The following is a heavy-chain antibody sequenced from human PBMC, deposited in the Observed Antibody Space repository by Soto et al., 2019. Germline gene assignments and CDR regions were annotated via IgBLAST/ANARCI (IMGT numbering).Heavy chain of an antibody. CDR1: GFTFSSYA. CDR2: ISGSGGIT. V-gene: IGHV3-23*01. J-gene: IGHJ4*02. Sequence: GGSLRLSCAASGFTFSSYAMSWVRQAPGKGLEWVSAISGSGGITYYADSVKGRFTISRDNSKNTLYLQMNSLRAEDTAVYYCAKNLGYCSGGSCYYFDYWGQGTLVTVSS. D-gene: IGHD2-15*01. CDR3: AKNLGYCSGGSCYYFDY.